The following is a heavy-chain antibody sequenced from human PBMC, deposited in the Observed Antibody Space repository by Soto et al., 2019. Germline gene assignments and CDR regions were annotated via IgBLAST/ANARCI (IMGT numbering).Heavy chain of an antibody. V-gene: IGHV1-2*04. CDR1: VYTFTCYY. CDR3: ARDVYSSSSFSLGY. CDR2: INPNSGGT. D-gene: IGHD6-6*01. J-gene: IGHJ4*02. Sequence: XSVKVSCKASVYTFTCYYMHWVRQAPGQGLEWMGWINPNSGGTNYAQKFQGWVTMTRDTSISTAYMELSRLRSDDTAVYYCARDVYSSSSFSLGYWGQGTLVTVSS.